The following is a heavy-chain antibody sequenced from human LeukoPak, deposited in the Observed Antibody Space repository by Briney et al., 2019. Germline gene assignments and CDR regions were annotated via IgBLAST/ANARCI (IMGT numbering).Heavy chain of an antibody. CDR3: AKDLKGELPNSYFDY. D-gene: IGHD1-26*01. CDR1: GFTFSRYW. J-gene: IGHJ4*02. CDR2: INTDGRTI. Sequence: PGGSLRLSCAASGFTFSRYWMHWVRQAPGKGLVWVSRINTDGRTITYADSVKGRFTISRDNSKNTLYLQMNSLRAEDTAVYYCAKDLKGELPNSYFDYWGQGTLVTVSS. V-gene: IGHV3-74*01.